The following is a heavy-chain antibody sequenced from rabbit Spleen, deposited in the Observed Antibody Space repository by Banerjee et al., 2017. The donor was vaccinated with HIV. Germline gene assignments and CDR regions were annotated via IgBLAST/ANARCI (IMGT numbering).Heavy chain of an antibody. Sequence: QLEESAGGLVQPGGSLKLSCKASGFTLSSYNMGWVRQAPGKGLEWIGDIYPVFGITNYANSVKGRFTISSDNAQNTVDLQMNSLTAADTATYFCASAYSDVYFNLWGPGTLVTVS. CDR1: GFTLSSYN. CDR3: ASAYSDVYFNL. CDR2: IYPVFGIT. V-gene: IGHV1S7*01. J-gene: IGHJ4*01. D-gene: IGHD6-1*01.